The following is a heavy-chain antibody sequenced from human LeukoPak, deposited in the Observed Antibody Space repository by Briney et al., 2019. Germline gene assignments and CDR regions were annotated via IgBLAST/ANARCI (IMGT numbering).Heavy chain of an antibody. V-gene: IGHV3-23*01. J-gene: IGHJ4*02. CDR1: RFTFSTYG. CDR2: ISGSGGST. CDR3: AKARVATVTDY. D-gene: IGHD4-17*01. Sequence: PGGSLRLSCAASRFTFSTYGMSWVRQAPGKGLEWVSSISGSGGSTYYADSVKGRFTISRDNSKNTLYLQMNSLRAEDTAVYYCAKARVATVTDYWGQGTLVTVSS.